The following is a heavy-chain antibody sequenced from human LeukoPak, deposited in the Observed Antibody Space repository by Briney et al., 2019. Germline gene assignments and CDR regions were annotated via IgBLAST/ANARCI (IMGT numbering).Heavy chain of an antibody. CDR1: GGSISSGGYS. CDR3: ARQGSGNYLSPVNY. Sequence: PSETLSLTCAVSGGSISSGGYSWSWIRQPPGKGLEWIGYIYHSGSTYYNPSLKSRVTISVDRSKNQFSLKLSSVTAADTAVYYCARQGSGNYLSPVNYWGQGTLVTVSS. CDR2: IYHSGST. D-gene: IGHD1-26*01. V-gene: IGHV4-30-2*01. J-gene: IGHJ4*02.